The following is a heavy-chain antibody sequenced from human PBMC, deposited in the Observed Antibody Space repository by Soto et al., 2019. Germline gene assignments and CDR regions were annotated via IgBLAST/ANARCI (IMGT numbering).Heavy chain of an antibody. CDR2: LTSSGFTK. CDR1: GFTFSTYN. CDR3: VREWEFYYDY. Sequence: EVQLVESGGALVQPGGSLRLSCAASGFTFSTYNMNWVRQAPGKGLEWVSFLTSSGFTKYYADSVKGRFSISRDNARNSLYLQMNSLRAEDTAVYFCVREWEFYYDYWDQGTLVTVSS. V-gene: IGHV3-48*04. D-gene: IGHD1-26*01. J-gene: IGHJ4*02.